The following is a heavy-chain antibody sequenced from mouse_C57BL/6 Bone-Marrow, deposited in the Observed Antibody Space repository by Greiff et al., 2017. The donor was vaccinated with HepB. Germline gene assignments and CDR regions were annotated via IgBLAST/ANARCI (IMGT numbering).Heavy chain of an antibody. Sequence: VMLVESGAELARPGASVKLSCTASGYTFTSSGISWVKQRTGQGLEWIGAIYPRSGNTYYNEKFKGKATLTADKSSSTAYMELRSLTSEDSAVYFCRTWYAYWGQGTLGTVSA. J-gene: IGHJ3*01. V-gene: IGHV1-81*01. CDR1: GYTFTSSG. CDR3: RTWYAY. CDR2: IYPRSGNT.